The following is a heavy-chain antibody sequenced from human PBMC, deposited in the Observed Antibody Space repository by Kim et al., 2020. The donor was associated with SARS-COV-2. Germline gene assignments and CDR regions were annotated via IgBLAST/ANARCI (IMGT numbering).Heavy chain of an antibody. D-gene: IGHD4-17*01. J-gene: IGHJ4*02. CDR3: ARRRYGDY. Sequence: SSYIYYADSVKGRFTISRDNATNSLYLQMNSLRAEDTAVYYCARRRYGDYWGQGTLVTVSS. CDR2: SSYI. V-gene: IGHV3-21*01.